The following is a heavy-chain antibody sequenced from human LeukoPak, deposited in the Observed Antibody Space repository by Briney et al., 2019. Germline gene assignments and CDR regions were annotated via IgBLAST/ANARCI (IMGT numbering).Heavy chain of an antibody. V-gene: IGHV1-8*01. CDR1: GYTFTSYD. Sequence: ASVKVSCKASGYTFTSYDISWVRQATGQGLEWMGWMNPNSGNAGYAQRFQGRVTMTRNNSISTAYMELASLRSEDTAVYYCGRPLQRGSWTQRALDYWGQGTLVTVSS. CDR2: MNPNSGNA. D-gene: IGHD3-10*01. CDR3: GRPLQRGSWTQRALDY. J-gene: IGHJ4*02.